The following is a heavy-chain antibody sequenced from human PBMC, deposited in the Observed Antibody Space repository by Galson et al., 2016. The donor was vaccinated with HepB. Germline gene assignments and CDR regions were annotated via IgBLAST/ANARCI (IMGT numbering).Heavy chain of an antibody. CDR1: GFTFSSYS. CDR3: ARGGSTGYY. J-gene: IGHJ4*02. V-gene: IGHV3-21*01. Sequence: SLRLSCAASGFTFSSYSMNWVRQAPGKGLEWVSSISSTSIYIYYAESVKGRLTISRDNAKNSLHLQMNSLRAEDTAVYYCARGGSTGYYWGQGSLVTVSS. CDR2: ISSTSIYI. D-gene: IGHD6-19*01.